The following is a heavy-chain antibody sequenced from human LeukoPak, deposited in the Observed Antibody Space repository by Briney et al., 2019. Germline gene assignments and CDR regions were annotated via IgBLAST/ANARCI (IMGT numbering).Heavy chain of an antibody. CDR3: ARGREYSFDAFDI. V-gene: IGHV3-21*01. CDR1: GFTFSSYS. J-gene: IGHJ3*02. CDR2: ISSSSSYI. Sequence: GGPLRLSCAASGFTFSSYSMNWVRQAPGKGLEWVSSISSSSSYIYYADSVKGRFTISRDNAKNSLYLQMNSVRAEDTAVYYCARGREYSFDAFDIWGQGTMVTVSS. D-gene: IGHD5-18*01.